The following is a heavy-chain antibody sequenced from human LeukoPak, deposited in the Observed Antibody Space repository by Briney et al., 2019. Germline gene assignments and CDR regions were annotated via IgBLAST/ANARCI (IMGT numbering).Heavy chain of an antibody. CDR3: AKDSGPMVATWCDY. J-gene: IGHJ4*02. CDR1: GFTFDDYA. Sequence: PGRSLRLSCAASGFTFDDYAMHWVRQAPGKGLEWVSGISWNSGSICYAGSVKGRFTISRDNAKNSLYLQMNSLRAEDTALYYCAKDSGPMVATWCDYWGQGTLVTVSS. V-gene: IGHV3-9*01. D-gene: IGHD5-12*01. CDR2: ISWNSGSI.